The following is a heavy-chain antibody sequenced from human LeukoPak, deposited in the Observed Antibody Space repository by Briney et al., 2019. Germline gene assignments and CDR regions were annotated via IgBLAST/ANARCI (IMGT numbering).Heavy chain of an antibody. CDR1: GYSISSGYC. CDR3: NSGSLTRNAFDM. Sequence: SETLSLTCGVSGYSISSGYCWGWIRQPPGKGLGWIGTIYHRMSVSHYYNPYLKSRVTISEGMSRTHLSLKLSSVTAADTGIYYCNSGSLTRNAFDMWGPGTMVTVTS. CDR2: IYHRMSVSH. D-gene: IGHD1-26*01. J-gene: IGHJ3*02. V-gene: IGHV4-38-2*01.